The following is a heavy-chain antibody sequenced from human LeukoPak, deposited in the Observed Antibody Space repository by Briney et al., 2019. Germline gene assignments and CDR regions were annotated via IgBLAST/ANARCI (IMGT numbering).Heavy chain of an antibody. Sequence: PGGSLRLSCAASGFIFSSCGMHWVRQAPGKGLEWVAFIRYDGSNTYYADSVKGRFAISRDNSKNTLYLQMNSLKTEDTAVYYCTREVIEVTMVRGVISNYYYMDVWGKGTTVTISS. J-gene: IGHJ6*03. CDR2: IRYDGSNT. D-gene: IGHD3-10*01. CDR3: TREVIEVTMVRGVISNYYYMDV. CDR1: GFIFSSCG. V-gene: IGHV3-30*02.